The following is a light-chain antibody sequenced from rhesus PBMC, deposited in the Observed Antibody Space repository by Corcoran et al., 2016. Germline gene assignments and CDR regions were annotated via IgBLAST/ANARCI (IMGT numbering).Light chain of an antibody. Sequence: DIQMTQSPSSLSASVGDTVTITCRASQGISSWLAWYQQTPGKAPKHLIYKASILQSGVPSRFSGSGSGTDFTLTISSLQSEDFATYYCQQYSSRLTFGGGTKVELK. J-gene: IGKJ4*01. V-gene: IGKV1-22*01. CDR1: QGISSW. CDR2: KAS. CDR3: QQYSSRLT.